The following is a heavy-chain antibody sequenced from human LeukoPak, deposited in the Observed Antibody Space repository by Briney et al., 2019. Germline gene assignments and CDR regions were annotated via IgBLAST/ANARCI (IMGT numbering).Heavy chain of an antibody. CDR3: ARDYYDNSGGAGFDI. Sequence: SETLSLTCTVSGGVVTSGSYFWSWIRQPPGKGLEWMGYIFYSGSTNYNPSLKSRVTISVDTSKNQFSLNLSSVTAAHTAVYYCARDYYDNSGGAGFDIWGQGTMVTVSS. CDR1: GGVVTSGSYF. CDR2: IFYSGST. J-gene: IGHJ3*02. D-gene: IGHD3-22*01. V-gene: IGHV4-61*01.